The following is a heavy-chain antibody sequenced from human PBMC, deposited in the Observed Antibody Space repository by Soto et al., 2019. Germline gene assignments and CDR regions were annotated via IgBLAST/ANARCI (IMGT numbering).Heavy chain of an antibody. Sequence: ASVKVSCKASGYTFTSYYMHWVRQAPGQGLEWMGIINPSGGSTSYAQKFQGRVTMTRDTSTSTVYMELSSLRSEDTAVYYCARVIGELKYYYGMDVWSQGTTVTVSS. V-gene: IGHV1-46*01. D-gene: IGHD3-10*01. CDR2: INPSGGST. CDR3: ARVIGELKYYYGMDV. CDR1: GYTFTSYY. J-gene: IGHJ6*02.